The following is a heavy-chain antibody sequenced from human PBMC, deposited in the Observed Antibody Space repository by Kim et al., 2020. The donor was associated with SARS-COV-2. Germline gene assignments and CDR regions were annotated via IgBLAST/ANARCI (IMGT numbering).Heavy chain of an antibody. CDR1: GFTVSSNY. CDR3: AREGSGSYYNLYYYYYGMDV. D-gene: IGHD3-10*01. V-gene: IGHV3-66*01. J-gene: IGHJ6*02. Sequence: GGSLRLSCAVSGFTVSSNYMSWVRQAPGKGLEWVSVIYSGGSTYYADSVKGRFTISRDNSKNTLYLQMNSLRAEDTAVYYCAREGSGSYYNLYYYYYGMDVWGQGTTVTVSS. CDR2: IYSGGST.